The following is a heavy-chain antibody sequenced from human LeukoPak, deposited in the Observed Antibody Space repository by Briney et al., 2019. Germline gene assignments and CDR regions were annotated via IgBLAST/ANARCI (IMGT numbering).Heavy chain of an antibody. D-gene: IGHD2-2*01. CDR3: ARARDIVVVTAVDY. CDR2: INPNSGGT. CDR1: GYTFTGYY. Sequence: ASVKVSCKASGYTFTGYYMHWMRQAPGQGLEWMGWINPNSGGTNYAQNFQGRVTMTRDTSISTAYMELSRLRSDDTAVYYCARARDIVVVTAVDYGRQGTLVTVSS. V-gene: IGHV1-2*02. J-gene: IGHJ4*02.